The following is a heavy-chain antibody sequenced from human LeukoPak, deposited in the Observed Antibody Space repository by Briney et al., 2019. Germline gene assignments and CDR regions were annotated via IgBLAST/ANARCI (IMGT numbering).Heavy chain of an antibody. CDR1: GFTFSSYA. D-gene: IGHD2-2*01. Sequence: HAGGSLRLSCVGSGFTFSSYAMSSVRQAPGKGLEWVSSISSSGEYTYYIDPVKGRFTISRDSSKNTVYLQLDNLRVDGPAIYYCVREEIVVLPEPPPAEYLLHWGQGTLVTVSS. J-gene: IGHJ1*01. CDR2: ISSSGEYT. V-gene: IGHV3-23*01. CDR3: VREEIVVLPEPPPAEYLLH.